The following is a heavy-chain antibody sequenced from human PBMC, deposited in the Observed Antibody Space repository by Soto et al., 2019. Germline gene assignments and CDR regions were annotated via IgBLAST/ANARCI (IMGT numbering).Heavy chain of an antibody. CDR3: ARIPAAGSSGWYGAVYYYYMDV. D-gene: IGHD6-19*01. V-gene: IGHV3-74*01. CDR2: INSDGSST. CDR1: GFTFSSYW. J-gene: IGHJ6*03. Sequence: GSLRLSCAASGFTFSSYWMHWVRQAPGKGLVWVSRINSDGSSTSYADSVKGRFTISRDNAKNTLYLQMNSLRAEDTAVYYCARIPAAGSSGWYGAVYYYYMDVWGKGTTVTVSS.